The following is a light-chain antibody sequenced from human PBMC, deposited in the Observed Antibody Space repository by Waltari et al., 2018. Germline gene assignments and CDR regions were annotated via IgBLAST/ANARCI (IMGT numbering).Light chain of an antibody. J-gene: IGKJ2*01. CDR2: WAS. CDR1: QNVFYKSTKKDY. CDR3: QKYDDTTPT. Sequence: VLTQSPDSLAVSLGERATINSRSSQNVFYKSTKKDYLAWYQQGPVKLPKLLIYWASRREFGVPDRFSGSGSGTDFTLKMNGLEAEDMAVYYCQKYDDTTPTFGQGTRLEI. V-gene: IGKV4-1*01.